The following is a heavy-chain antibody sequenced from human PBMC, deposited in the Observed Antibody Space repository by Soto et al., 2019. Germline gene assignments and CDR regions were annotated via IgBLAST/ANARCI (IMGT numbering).Heavy chain of an antibody. Sequence: GGSLRLSCAASGFTFSSYAMSWVRQAPGKGLEWVSAISGSGGSTYYADSVKGRFTISRDNSKNTLYLQMNSLRAEDTAVYYCAKDGAVGYYGSGGIPDYWGQGTLVTVSS. CDR2: ISGSGGST. CDR1: GFTFSSYA. D-gene: IGHD3-10*01. CDR3: AKDGAVGYYGSGGIPDY. J-gene: IGHJ4*02. V-gene: IGHV3-23*01.